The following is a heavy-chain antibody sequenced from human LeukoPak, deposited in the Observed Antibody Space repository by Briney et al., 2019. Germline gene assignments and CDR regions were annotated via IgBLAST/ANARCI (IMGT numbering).Heavy chain of an antibody. Sequence: GGSLRLSCAASGFTFSSYEMNWVRRAPGKGLEWVSYISSSGSTIYYADSVKGRFTISRDNAKNSLYLQMNSLRAEDTAVYYCASAYTAMAADYFDYWGQGTLVTVSS. D-gene: IGHD5-18*01. J-gene: IGHJ4*02. CDR1: GFTFSSYE. V-gene: IGHV3-48*03. CDR3: ASAYTAMAADYFDY. CDR2: ISSSGSTI.